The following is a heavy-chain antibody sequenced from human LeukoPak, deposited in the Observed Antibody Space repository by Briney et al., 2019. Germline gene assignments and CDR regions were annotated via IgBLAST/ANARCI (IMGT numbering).Heavy chain of an antibody. J-gene: IGHJ4*02. Sequence: PSQTLSLTCTVPGGSINSGDSYWSWIRQPPGKSLEWIGYISYSGTPYYNPSLRGRVAISGDTSDNQFFLRLGSVTAADTAVYYCARVPYGSGTYYFDYWGQGILVTVSS. CDR1: GGSINSGDSY. CDR2: ISYSGTP. V-gene: IGHV4-30-4*01. D-gene: IGHD3-10*01. CDR3: ARVPYGSGTYYFDY.